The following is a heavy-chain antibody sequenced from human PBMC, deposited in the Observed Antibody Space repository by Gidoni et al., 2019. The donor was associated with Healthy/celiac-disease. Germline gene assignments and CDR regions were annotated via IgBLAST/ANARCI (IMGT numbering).Heavy chain of an antibody. V-gene: IGHV4-4*07. CDR1: GGSISSYY. CDR3: ARDFSGQWLGWWFDP. CDR2: IYTRGST. D-gene: IGHD6-19*01. J-gene: IGHJ5*02. Sequence: QVQLQESGPGLVKPSETLSLTCTVSGGSISSYYWSWIRQPAGKGLEWIGRIYTRGSTNYNPSLKSRVTMSVDTSKNQFSLKLSSVTAADTAVYYCARDFSGQWLGWWFDPWGQGTLVTVSS.